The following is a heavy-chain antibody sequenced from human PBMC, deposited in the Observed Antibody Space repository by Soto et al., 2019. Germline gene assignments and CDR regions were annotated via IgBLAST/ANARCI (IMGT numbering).Heavy chain of an antibody. Sequence: QVQLVQSGAELKNPGSSVKVSCKASGYIFTNFPIHWVRQAPGQRLEWMGWINAANGDTGYSQKFQCRVTFTGDTSASIVYMEMSSLISEDTAVYYCARKDYYGSGCYYFDYWGQGTLVTVSS. CDR3: ARKDYYGSGCYYFDY. J-gene: IGHJ4*02. CDR1: GYIFTNFP. CDR2: INAANGDT. D-gene: IGHD3-10*01. V-gene: IGHV1-3*01.